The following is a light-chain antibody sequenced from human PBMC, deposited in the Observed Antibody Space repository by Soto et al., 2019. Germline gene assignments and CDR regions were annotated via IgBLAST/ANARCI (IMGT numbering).Light chain of an antibody. CDR2: AAS. CDR1: QGINSY. Sequence: IQLTQSPSSLSASVGDRVTITCRASQGINSYLAWYQQKSGKAPKLLIYAASTLQSGVPSRFSGSGSGTDFTLTISSLQPEDFASYYCQQLNNYPHTFGQGTKLEIK. CDR3: QQLNNYPHT. V-gene: IGKV1-9*01. J-gene: IGKJ2*01.